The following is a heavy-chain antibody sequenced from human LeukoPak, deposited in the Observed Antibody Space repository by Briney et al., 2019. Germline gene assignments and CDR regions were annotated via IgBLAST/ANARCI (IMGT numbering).Heavy chain of an antibody. CDR1: GYSFTGYA. V-gene: IGHV1-2*02. J-gene: IGHJ4*02. CDR2: INPNSGGT. Sequence: ASVKVSCKASGYSFTGYAMNWVRQAPGQGLEWMGWINPNSGGTNYAQKFQGRVTMTRDTSISTAYMELSRLRSDDTAVYYCARAGYNWNHIPSLRYWGQGTLVTVSS. D-gene: IGHD1-14*01. CDR3: ARAGYNWNHIPSLRY.